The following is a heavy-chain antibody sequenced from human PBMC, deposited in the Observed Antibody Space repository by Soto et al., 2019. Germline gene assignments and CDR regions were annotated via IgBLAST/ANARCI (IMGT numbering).Heavy chain of an antibody. V-gene: IGHV1-18*01. CDR2: ISVFNGYA. CDR3: SKNGTSWFAS. J-gene: IGHJ5*01. D-gene: IGHD1-1*01. CDR1: GYSFYNSG. Sequence: QVQLVQSGPELKKPGASVKVSCKTSGYSFYNSGISWVRQAPGQGLEWMGWISVFNGYAHYAQKFQGRVSMTADTLTSTAYMELSGLRSDDTAMYYCSKNGTSWFASWGQGTPVTVSS.